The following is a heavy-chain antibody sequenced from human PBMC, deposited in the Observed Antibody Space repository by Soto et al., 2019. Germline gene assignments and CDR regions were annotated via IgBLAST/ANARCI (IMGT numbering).Heavy chain of an antibody. CDR1: GYTFTSYA. V-gene: IGHV1-3*01. CDR2: INAGNGNT. J-gene: IGHJ6*02. Sequence: ASVKVSCKASGYTFTSYAMHWVRQAPEQRLEWMGWINAGNGNTKYSQKFQGRVTITRDTSASTAYMELSSLRSEDTAVYYCARDLGVYYDFWSGYPPFYGMDVWGQGTTVTVSS. D-gene: IGHD3-3*01. CDR3: ARDLGVYYDFWSGYPPFYGMDV.